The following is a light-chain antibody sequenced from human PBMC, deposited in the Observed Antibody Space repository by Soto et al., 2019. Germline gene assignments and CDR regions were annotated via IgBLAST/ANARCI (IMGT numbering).Light chain of an antibody. CDR3: QQTNSIPLT. CDR1: QSIATY. J-gene: IGKJ4*01. CDR2: ASS. V-gene: IGKV1-39*01. Sequence: DIQMTQSPSSLSASVGARVTITCRASQSIATYLNWYQQKPGKAPKLLINASSTLQTGVPSRFSGSASGTRFTLTISSLQPEDSGIYYCQQTNSIPLTSGGGTK.